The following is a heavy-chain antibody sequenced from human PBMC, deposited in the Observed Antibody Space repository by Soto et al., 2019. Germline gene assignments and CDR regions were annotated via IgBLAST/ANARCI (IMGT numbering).Heavy chain of an antibody. CDR1: GGSISSGDYY. V-gene: IGHV4-30-4*01. D-gene: IGHD3-22*01. CDR2: IYYSGST. CDR3: ARVDKWLLRGFDY. J-gene: IGHJ4*02. Sequence: QVQLQESGPGLVKPSQTLSLTCTVSGGSISSGDYYWSWIRQPPGKGLEWIGYIYYSGSTYYNPSLKSRVTISVDTSKNQFSWKLSSVTAADTAVYYCARVDKWLLRGFDYWGQGTLVTVSS.